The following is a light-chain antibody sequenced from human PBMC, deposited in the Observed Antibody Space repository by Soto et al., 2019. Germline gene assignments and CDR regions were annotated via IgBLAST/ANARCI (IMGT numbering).Light chain of an antibody. J-gene: IGLJ3*02. Sequence: QSVLTLPPSASGAPGQWVTISCSGGSSNIAINTVNWYLQLPGTAPKLLIYINNQRPSGVSDRFSGSKSGTSASLAITGLQSEDEGDYYCAAWDDSVNGWVFGGGTKLTVL. CDR1: SSNIAINT. V-gene: IGLV1-44*01. CDR2: INN. CDR3: AAWDDSVNGWV.